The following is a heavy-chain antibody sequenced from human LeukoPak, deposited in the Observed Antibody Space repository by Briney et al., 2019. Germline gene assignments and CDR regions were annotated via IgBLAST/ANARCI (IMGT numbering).Heavy chain of an antibody. D-gene: IGHD6-19*01. J-gene: IGHJ4*02. CDR3: ASQSGLIAVAGTDAGLSN. V-gene: IGHV3-30*19. Sequence: GGSLRLSCVGSTFTFSDYGMHWVRQAPGKGLEWVAVISYDGSNKYYADSVKGRFTISRDNSKNTLYLQMNSLRAEDTAVYYCASQSGLIAVAGTDAGLSNWGQGTLVTVSS. CDR2: ISYDGSNK. CDR1: TFTFSDYG.